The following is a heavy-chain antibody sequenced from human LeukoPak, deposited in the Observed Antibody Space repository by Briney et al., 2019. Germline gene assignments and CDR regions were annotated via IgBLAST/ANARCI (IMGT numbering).Heavy chain of an antibody. CDR1: GFTFSRYW. CDR2: INGDGTST. J-gene: IGHJ4*02. CDR3: ARDKEWLLTYFDY. Sequence: PGGSLRLPCAVSGFTFSRYWMHWVRQVPGKGLVWVSRINGDGTSTSYDDSVKGRFTISRDNAKSTLYLQMNSLRGEDTAVYYCARDKEWLLTYFDYWGQGTLVTVSS. D-gene: IGHD3-3*01. V-gene: IGHV3-74*01.